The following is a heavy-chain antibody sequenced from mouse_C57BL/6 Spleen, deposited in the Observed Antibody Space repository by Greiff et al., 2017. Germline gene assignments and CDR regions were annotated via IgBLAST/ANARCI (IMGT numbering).Heavy chain of an antibody. D-gene: IGHD4-1*01. J-gene: IGHJ4*01. Sequence: QVQLQQSGAELVRPGTSVKVSCKASGYAFTNYLIAWVKQRPGQGLEWIGVINPGSGGTNSNEKFKGKATLTADKSSSTAYMQLSSLTSEDSAVYFCARSNWDVYYAMDYWGQGTSVTVSS. CDR1: GYAFTNYL. CDR3: ARSNWDVYYAMDY. CDR2: INPGSGGT. V-gene: IGHV1-54*01.